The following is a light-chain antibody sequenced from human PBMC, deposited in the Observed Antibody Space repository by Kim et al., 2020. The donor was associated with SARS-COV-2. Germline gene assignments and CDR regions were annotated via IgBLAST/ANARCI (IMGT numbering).Light chain of an antibody. V-gene: IGKV3-11*01. Sequence: PGERATLSCRASQSVSSSLAWYQQKPGQAPRLLIYDASNRATGIPARFSGSGSGTDFTLTISSLEPEDFAVYYCQQRSNWPSIFTFGPGTKVDIK. CDR1: QSVSSS. CDR3: QQRSNWPSIFT. J-gene: IGKJ3*01. CDR2: DAS.